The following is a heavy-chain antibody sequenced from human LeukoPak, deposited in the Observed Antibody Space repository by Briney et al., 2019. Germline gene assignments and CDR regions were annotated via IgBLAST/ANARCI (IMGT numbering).Heavy chain of an antibody. V-gene: IGHV1-3*01. Sequence: ASVKVSCKASGYTFTGYYMHWVRQAPGQRLEWMGWINAGNGNTKYSQKFQGRVTITRDTSASTAYMELSSLRSEDTAVYYCARDTSGSGYFNYYYYYGMDVWGQGTTVTVSS. CDR2: INAGNGNT. D-gene: IGHD3-3*01. CDR1: GYTFTGYY. CDR3: ARDTSGSGYFNYYYYYGMDV. J-gene: IGHJ6*02.